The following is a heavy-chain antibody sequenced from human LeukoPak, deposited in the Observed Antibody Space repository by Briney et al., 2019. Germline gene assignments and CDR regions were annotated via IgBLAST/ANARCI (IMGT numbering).Heavy chain of an antibody. J-gene: IGHJ6*02. V-gene: IGHV4-39*01. D-gene: IGHD4/OR15-4a*01. CDR3: GRHQTMYYGMDV. CDR1: GGAISSSSYY. CDR2: IFYSGST. Sequence: SETLSLTCTVSGGAISSSSYYWGWIRQPPGKGLEWIGSIFYSGSTYYNPSLKSRVTISVDTSKSQFSLKLSSVTAADTAVYYCGRHQTMYYGMDVWGQGTTVTVSS.